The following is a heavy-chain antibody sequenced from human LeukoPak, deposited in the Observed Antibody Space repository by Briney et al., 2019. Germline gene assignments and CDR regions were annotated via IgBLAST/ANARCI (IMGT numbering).Heavy chain of an antibody. CDR3: ARVRKSIFGVVNWFDP. D-gene: IGHD3-3*01. CDR2: IYYSGST. CDR1: GGSISSYY. J-gene: IGHJ5*02. V-gene: IGHV4-59*01. Sequence: SETLFLTCTVSGGSISSYYWSWIRQPPGKGLEWIGYIYYSGSTNYNPSLKSRVTISVDTSKNQFSLKLSSVTAADTAVYYCARVRKSIFGVVNWFDPWGQGTLVTVSS.